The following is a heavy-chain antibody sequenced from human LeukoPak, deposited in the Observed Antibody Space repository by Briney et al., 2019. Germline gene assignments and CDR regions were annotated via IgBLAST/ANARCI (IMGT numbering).Heavy chain of an antibody. J-gene: IGHJ4*02. CDR1: GFTFSSYG. CDR2: IRYDGSNK. D-gene: IGHD5-12*01. V-gene: IGHV3-30*02. Sequence: GRSLRLSCAASGFTFSSYGMHWVRQAPGKGLEWVAFIRYDGSNKYYADSVKGRFTISRDNSKNTLYLQMNSLRAEDTAVYYCAKDNSDYPPQAYFDYWGQGTLVTVSS. CDR3: AKDNSDYPPQAYFDY.